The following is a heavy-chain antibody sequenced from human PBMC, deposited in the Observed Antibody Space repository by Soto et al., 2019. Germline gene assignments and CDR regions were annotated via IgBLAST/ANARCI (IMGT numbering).Heavy chain of an antibody. D-gene: IGHD3-16*01. V-gene: IGHV3-74*01. J-gene: IGHJ3*02. CDR1: GFTFSDYW. CDR3: ARGVRGSSGLDI. CDR2: IYTDGSRT. Sequence: EVQLVESGGGLVQPGGSLRLSCAVSGFTFSDYWMHWVRQAPGKGLVWVSRIYTDGSRTNYADSVKGRFTIPRDNAEKTLYLQMNSMRAGETAVYYCARGVRGSSGLDIWGQGTMVTVSS.